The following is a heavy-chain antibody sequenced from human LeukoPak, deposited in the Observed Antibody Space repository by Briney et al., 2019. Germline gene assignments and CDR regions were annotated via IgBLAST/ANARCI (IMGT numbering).Heavy chain of an antibody. Sequence: ASVKVSCKASGYTFSIYYIHWVRQAPGQGLEWMGIFNPSGGRTSYAQKFQGRVTMTRNTSISTAYMELSSLRSEDTAVYYCARGWSMTNKKVLGYWGQGTLVTVSS. CDR1: GYTFSIYY. CDR3: ARGWSMTNKKVLGY. CDR2: FNPSGGRT. J-gene: IGHJ4*02. D-gene: IGHD2-8*02. V-gene: IGHV1-46*01.